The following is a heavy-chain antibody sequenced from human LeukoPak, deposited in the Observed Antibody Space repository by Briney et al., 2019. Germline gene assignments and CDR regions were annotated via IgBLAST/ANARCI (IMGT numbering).Heavy chain of an antibody. CDR1: GGSISSSSYY. CDR2: IYYSGST. D-gene: IGHD5-18*01. J-gene: IGHJ4*02. V-gene: IGHV4-39*01. Sequence: SETLSLTCTVSGGSISSSSYYWGWIRQPPGKGLEWIGSIYYSGSTYYNPSLKSRVTISVDTSKNQFSLKLSSVTAADTAVYYCARIGGGYSYCLNFDYWGQGTLVTVS. CDR3: ARIGGGYSYCLNFDY.